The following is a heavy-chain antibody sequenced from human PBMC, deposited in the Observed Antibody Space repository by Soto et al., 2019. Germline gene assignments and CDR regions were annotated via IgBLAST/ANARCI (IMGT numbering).Heavy chain of an antibody. CDR3: ARADPRYYYMEV. V-gene: IGHV1-8*01. CDR1: GYTFPGYD. CDR2: GYAVRGYK. Sequence: QVQLVQSGAEVKKPGASVKVSCKASGYTFPGYDITWVRQATGPGLEWMGWGYAVRGYKGYAQKFQGRVTMTRNISISTVYMELSSLTSADTAVYYCARADPRYYYMEVWGKGTTVTVSS. J-gene: IGHJ6*03.